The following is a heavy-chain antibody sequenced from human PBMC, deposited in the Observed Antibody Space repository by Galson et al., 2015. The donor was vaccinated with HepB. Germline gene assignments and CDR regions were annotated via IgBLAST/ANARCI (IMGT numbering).Heavy chain of an antibody. J-gene: IGHJ4*02. CDR1: GGTFSSYA. CDR3: ARGLRGLSLSSSWAY. D-gene: IGHD6-13*01. V-gene: IGHV1-69*13. CDR2: IIPIFGTA. Sequence: SVKVSCKASGGTFSSYAISWVRQAPGQGLEWMGGIIPIFGTANYAQKFQGRVTITADESTSTAYMELSSLRSEDTAVYYCARGLRGLSLSSSWAYWGQGTLVTVSS.